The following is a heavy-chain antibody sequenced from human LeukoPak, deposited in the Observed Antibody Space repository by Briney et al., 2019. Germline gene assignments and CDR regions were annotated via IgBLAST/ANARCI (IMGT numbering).Heavy chain of an antibody. J-gene: IGHJ2*01. V-gene: IGHV3-23*01. D-gene: IGHD5-18*01. CDR2: IGGSGSTT. CDR3: AKDTASSWWYFDL. CDR1: GFTVSSNY. Sequence: PGGSLRLSCAASGFTVSSNYMSWVRQAPGKGLEWVSAIGGSGSTTYYADSVKGRFTISRDNSKNTLYLQMNSLRAEDTAVYYCAKDTASSWWYFDLWGRGTLVTVSS.